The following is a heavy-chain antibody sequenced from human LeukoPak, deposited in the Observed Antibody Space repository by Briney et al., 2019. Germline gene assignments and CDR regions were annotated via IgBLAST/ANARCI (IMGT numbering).Heavy chain of an antibody. D-gene: IGHD6-19*01. J-gene: IGHJ4*02. Sequence: GGSLRLSCAASGFTFSSYAMSWVRQAPGKGLEWVSVICGSGGSAYYAYSVKGRFTIYRDNSRNTLYLHMNSLRAEDTAVYYCAKSFRAVAGHFDYWGQGTLVTASS. CDR2: ICGSGGSA. V-gene: IGHV3-23*01. CDR3: AKSFRAVAGHFDY. CDR1: GFTFSSYA.